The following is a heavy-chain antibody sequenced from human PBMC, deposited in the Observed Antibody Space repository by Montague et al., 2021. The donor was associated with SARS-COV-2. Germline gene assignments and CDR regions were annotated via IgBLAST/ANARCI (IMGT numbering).Heavy chain of an antibody. V-gene: IGHV3-48*03. CDR1: GFTFSSYQ. Sequence: SLRLSCAASGFTFSSYQMNWVRQAPGKGLEWVSYNSSSGSNKNDADSVKGRFTISRDNAKNSLYLQMNSLRAEDTAVYYCTRDPGIAEAGSWFDYWGQGTLVTVSS. CDR3: TRDPGIAEAGSWFDY. CDR2: NSSSGSNK. J-gene: IGHJ4*02. D-gene: IGHD6-19*01.